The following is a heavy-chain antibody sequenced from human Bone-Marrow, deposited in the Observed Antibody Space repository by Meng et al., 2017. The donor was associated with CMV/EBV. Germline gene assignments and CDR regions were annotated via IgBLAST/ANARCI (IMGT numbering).Heavy chain of an antibody. CDR2: INPLTGGT. CDR3: ARAADKYHHYTD. Sequence: SVKVSGQAFVYTFTGYSMHWVRQAPGQGLEWMGWINPLTGGTNYAPQVHARVAMARDTSITTSYMEMSSLRSDDTAVYYCARAADKYHHYTDWGQGTLVTVSS. CDR1: VYTFTGYS. V-gene: IGHV1-2*02. D-gene: IGHD3-3*01. J-gene: IGHJ4*02.